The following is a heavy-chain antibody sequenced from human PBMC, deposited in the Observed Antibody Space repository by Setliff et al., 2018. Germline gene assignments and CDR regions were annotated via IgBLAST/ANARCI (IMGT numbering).Heavy chain of an antibody. CDR1: GLTFSSSA. J-gene: IGHJ3*01. CDR3: AKPYPGNYHPNAFDV. D-gene: IGHD3-10*01. V-gene: IGHV3-64*02. Sequence: ETLSLSCAASGLTFSSSAMHWVRQAPGKELEYVSAISSDGSRTYYVDSVKGRLTISRDNSENTLYLQMSSLRVDDTAVYYCAKPYPGNYHPNAFDVWGQGTMVTVSS. CDR2: ISSDGSRT.